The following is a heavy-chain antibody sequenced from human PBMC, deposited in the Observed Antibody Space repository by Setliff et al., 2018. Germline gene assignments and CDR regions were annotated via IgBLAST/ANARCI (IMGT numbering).Heavy chain of an antibody. Sequence: RASVKVSCKASGGTFSSYGISWVRQAPGQGLEWMGWMSPVYGIANYARKFQGRVTLTADTSTTTAYLELTSLRDDDTAVYYCVRGPGPSVVVAIPFDHWGQGSLVTVSS. D-gene: IGHD5-12*01. CDR3: VRGPGPSVVVAIPFDH. CDR1: GGTFSSYG. CDR2: MSPVYGIA. V-gene: IGHV1-18*01. J-gene: IGHJ4*02.